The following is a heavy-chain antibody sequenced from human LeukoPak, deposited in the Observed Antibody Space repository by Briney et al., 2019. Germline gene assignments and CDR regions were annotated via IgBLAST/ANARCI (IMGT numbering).Heavy chain of an antibody. CDR2: ISSGSRTI. Sequence: PGRSLTLSCAASGFTFSSYSMNWVRQAPGKGPEWISYISSGSRTIYYGDSVEARFTVSRDNAKNSLYLQMRSLRAEGTAVYYCARESITGHRDFDYWGQGTLVTVSS. J-gene: IGHJ4*02. V-gene: IGHV3-48*01. CDR1: GFTFSSYS. CDR3: ARESITGHRDFDY. D-gene: IGHD1-20*01.